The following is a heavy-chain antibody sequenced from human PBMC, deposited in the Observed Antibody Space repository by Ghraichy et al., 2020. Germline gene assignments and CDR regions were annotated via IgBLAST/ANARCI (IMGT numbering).Heavy chain of an antibody. J-gene: IGHJ5*02. Sequence: SQTLSLTCAVSGDSVSSNSAAWNWIRQSPSRGLEWLGRTYYRSKWYNDYAVSVKSRITINPDTSKNQFSLQLNSVTPEDTAVYYCARANSYDSGWTRGRWFDPWGRGTLVTVSS. CDR3: ARANSYDSGWTRGRWFDP. CDR2: TYYRSKWYN. V-gene: IGHV6-1*01. D-gene: IGHD6-19*01. CDR1: GDSVSSNSAA.